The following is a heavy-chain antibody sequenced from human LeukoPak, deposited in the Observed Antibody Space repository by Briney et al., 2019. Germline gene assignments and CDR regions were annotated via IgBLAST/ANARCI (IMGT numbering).Heavy chain of an antibody. CDR1: GFTFCRFV. J-gene: IGHJ4*02. CDR3: AKGQDY. CDR2: ISGGGGNT. V-gene: IGHV3-23*01. Sequence: GGSLRLSSAASGFTFCRFVMSWVRERPGKGLECGSAISGGGGNTYQGDSVKGRFTISRDNSRNTLYLQMNSLRVEDTAVNYCAKGQDYWGQGTLVTVSS.